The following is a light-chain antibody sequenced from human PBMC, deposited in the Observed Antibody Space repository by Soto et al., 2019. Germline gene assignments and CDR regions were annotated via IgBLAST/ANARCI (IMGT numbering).Light chain of an antibody. V-gene: IGKV3-20*01. CDR1: QSVSSSY. CDR2: GAS. CDR3: QQYGGSPLVA. Sequence: EIVLTQSPGTLSLSPGERVTLSCRTSQSVSSSYLGWYQQKPGQAPRLLIYGASRRASGITDRFSGSVSGTDFTLTISRLEPEDSAVYYCQQYGGSPLVAFGPGTKVDIK. J-gene: IGKJ3*01.